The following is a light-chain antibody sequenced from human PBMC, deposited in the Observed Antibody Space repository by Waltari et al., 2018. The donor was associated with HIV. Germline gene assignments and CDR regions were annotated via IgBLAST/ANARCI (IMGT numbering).Light chain of an antibody. Sequence: SYDLTQSLSVSVSSGPTARLTCSGDELWYNEVCWSHPKSGQSPVLVMHEDNKRPSGIPERFSGAKSGNTATLTISGTQAMDEADYYCQAWDRNTGVFGGGTKLTVL. CDR3: QAWDRNTGV. CDR2: EDN. CDR1: ELWYNE. V-gene: IGLV3-1*01. J-gene: IGLJ3*02.